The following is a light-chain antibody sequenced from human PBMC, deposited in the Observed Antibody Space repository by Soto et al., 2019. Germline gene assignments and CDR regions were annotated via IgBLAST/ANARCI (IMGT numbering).Light chain of an antibody. V-gene: IGKV3-20*01. Sequence: TKSPSTLSGSVVDRVTINFRASQGIGSTLAWYQQNPGQAPRLLIYGASNRATGIPDRFSGSGSGTDCTLAISRLEPEDCAVYYCQQYGSSGPFGQGTKVDI. CDR2: GAS. J-gene: IGKJ1*01. CDR1: QGIGST. CDR3: QQYGSSGP.